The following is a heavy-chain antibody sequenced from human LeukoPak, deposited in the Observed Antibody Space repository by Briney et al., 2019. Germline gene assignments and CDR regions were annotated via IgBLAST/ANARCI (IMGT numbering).Heavy chain of an antibody. CDR1: GFTFNHYY. Sequence: GGSLRLSCAASGFTFNHYYMTWIRQAPGKGLEWVSYISSSSSYTNYADSVKGRFTISRDNAKNSLYLQMNSLRAENTAVYYCARGGGYYYDSSDYYREEYFQDWGQGTLVTVSS. D-gene: IGHD3-22*01. CDR2: ISSSSSYT. V-gene: IGHV3-11*05. CDR3: ARGGGYYYDSSDYYREEYFQD. J-gene: IGHJ1*01.